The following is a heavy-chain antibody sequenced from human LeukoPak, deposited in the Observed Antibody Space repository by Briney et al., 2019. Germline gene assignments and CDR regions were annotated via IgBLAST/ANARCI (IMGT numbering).Heavy chain of an antibody. Sequence: GGSLRLSCAASGFTFSSYGMHWVRQAPGKGLEWVAVISYDGSNKYYADSVKGRFTISRDNSMNTLYLQMNSLRAEDTAVYYCAKRWGDYDSSGYLPLDAFDIWGQGTMVTVSS. V-gene: IGHV3-30*18. J-gene: IGHJ3*02. CDR2: ISYDGSNK. CDR3: AKRWGDYDSSGYLPLDAFDI. D-gene: IGHD3-22*01. CDR1: GFTFSSYG.